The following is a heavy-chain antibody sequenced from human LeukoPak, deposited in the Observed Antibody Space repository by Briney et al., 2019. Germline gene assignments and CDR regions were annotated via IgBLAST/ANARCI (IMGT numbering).Heavy chain of an antibody. J-gene: IGHJ4*02. Sequence: PSETLSLTCAVYGGSFSGYYWSWIRQPPGKGLEWIGYIYYSGSTYYNPSLKSRVTISVDTSKNQFSLKLSSVTAADTAVYYCARALSDDCSGGSCYFFDYWGQGTLVTVSS. CDR1: GGSFSGYY. D-gene: IGHD2-15*01. CDR2: IYYSGST. CDR3: ARALSDDCSGGSCYFFDY. V-gene: IGHV4-34*09.